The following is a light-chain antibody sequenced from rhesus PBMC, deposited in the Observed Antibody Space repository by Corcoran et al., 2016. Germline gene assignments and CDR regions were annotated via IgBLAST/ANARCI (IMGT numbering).Light chain of an antibody. CDR3: LQCNSDPYS. Sequence: DIQMTQSPSSLSASGGDRVTITCRASQGITTYLNWYQQKPGKAPKRQIYAASSLDSGVPSRFSGSGSGTNFTLTINSLEPKDFATYYYLQCNSDPYSFGHGTKVEVK. CDR1: QGITTY. CDR2: AAS. J-gene: IGKJ2*01. V-gene: IGKV1-43*02.